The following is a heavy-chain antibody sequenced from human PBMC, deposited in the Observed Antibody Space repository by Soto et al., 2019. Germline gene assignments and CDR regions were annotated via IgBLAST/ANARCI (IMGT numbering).Heavy chain of an antibody. D-gene: IGHD3-16*01. CDR1: GFTFSSYG. CDR3: VREGEVIARTGFDD. V-gene: IGHV3-33*01. J-gene: IGHJ4*02. Sequence: QVQLVESGGGVVQPGRSLRLSCAASGFTFSSYGMHWVRQAPGKGLEWVAVIWYDGSNKYYADSVKGRFTISRDNSKNTLYLQMNSLRAEDTAVYYCVREGEVIARTGFDDWGQGTLVTVSS. CDR2: IWYDGSNK.